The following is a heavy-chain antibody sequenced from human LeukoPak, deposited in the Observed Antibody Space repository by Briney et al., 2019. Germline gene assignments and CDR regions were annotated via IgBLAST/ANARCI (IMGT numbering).Heavy chain of an antibody. V-gene: IGHV3-7*01. Sequence: GGSLRLSCAASGFSFSTYSMSWVRQAPGKGLEWVANIKQDGSEKYYVDSVKGRFTISRDNAKNSLYLQMNSLRAEDTAVYYCARDPTQMVRGYYYYGMDVWGQGTTVTVSS. J-gene: IGHJ6*02. CDR2: IKQDGSEK. D-gene: IGHD3-10*01. CDR1: GFSFSTYS. CDR3: ARDPTQMVRGYYYYGMDV.